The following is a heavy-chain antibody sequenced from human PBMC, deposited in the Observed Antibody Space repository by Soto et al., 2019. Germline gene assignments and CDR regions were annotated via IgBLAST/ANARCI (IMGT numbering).Heavy chain of an antibody. D-gene: IGHD2-2*01. CDR1: GFPFSDHY. Sequence: GGSLRLSCAASGFPFSDHYMDWVRQAPGKGLEWIGRIRNRANGHSTEYAASVKGRVAISRDDSQNSLYLQMNSLKTEDTAVYYCARSRSYDAFDIWGQGTVVTVSS. J-gene: IGHJ3*02. CDR3: ARSRSYDAFDI. CDR2: IRNRANGHST. V-gene: IGHV3-72*01.